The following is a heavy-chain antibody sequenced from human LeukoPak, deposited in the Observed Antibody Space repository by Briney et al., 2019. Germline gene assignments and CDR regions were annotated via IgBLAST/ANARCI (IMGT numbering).Heavy chain of an antibody. V-gene: IGHV4-4*02. CDR3: ARAYVLLWFGESLGGYFDY. J-gene: IGHJ4*02. D-gene: IGHD3-10*01. Sequence: SGTLSLTCAVSGGSISSSNWWSWVRQPPGKGLEWIGEIYHSGSTNYNPSLKSRVTISVDKSKNQFSLKLSSVTAADTAVYYCARAYVLLWFGESLGGYFDYWGQGTLVTVSS. CDR2: IYHSGST. CDR1: GGSISSSNW.